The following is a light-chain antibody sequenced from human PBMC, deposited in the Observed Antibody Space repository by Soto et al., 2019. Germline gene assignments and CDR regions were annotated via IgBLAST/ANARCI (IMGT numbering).Light chain of an antibody. V-gene: IGLV2-8*01. Sequence: ALTQPPSASGSPGQSVTISCTGTSSDVGDYNYVSWYQQHPGKAPKLMIYEVNKRPSGVPDRFSGSKSGNTASLTVSGLQAEDEADYYCSSYAGSNNVVFGGGTKVTVL. CDR2: EVN. CDR1: SSDVGDYNY. CDR3: SSYAGSNNVV. J-gene: IGLJ2*01.